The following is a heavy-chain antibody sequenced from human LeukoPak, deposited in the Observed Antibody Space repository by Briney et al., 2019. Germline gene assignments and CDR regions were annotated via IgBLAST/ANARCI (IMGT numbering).Heavy chain of an antibody. V-gene: IGHV3-23*01. CDR3: AKEGLSTGWYYFDY. J-gene: IGHJ4*02. CDR1: GFTFSSYA. D-gene: IGHD6-19*01. CDR2: IGGSGGST. Sequence: GGSLRLSCAVSGFTFSSYAMSWVRQAPGKGLEWVSAIGGSGGSTYYADSVKGRFTISRDNSKNTLYLQVNSLRAEDTAVYYCAKEGLSTGWYYFDYWGQGTLVTVSS.